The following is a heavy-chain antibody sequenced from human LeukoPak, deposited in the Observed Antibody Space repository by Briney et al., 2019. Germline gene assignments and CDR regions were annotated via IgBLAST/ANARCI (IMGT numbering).Heavy chain of an antibody. CDR2: IYTSGST. D-gene: IGHD2-2*01. J-gene: IGHJ6*03. V-gene: IGHV4-4*07. CDR1: GGSISSYY. CDR3: ARGVPATKNYYYYYMDV. Sequence: SETLSLTCTVPGGSISSYYWSWIRQPAGKGLEWIGRIYTSGSTNYNPSLKSRVTMSVDTSKNQFSLKLSSVTAADTAVYYCARGVPATKNYYYYYMDVWGKGTTVTVSS.